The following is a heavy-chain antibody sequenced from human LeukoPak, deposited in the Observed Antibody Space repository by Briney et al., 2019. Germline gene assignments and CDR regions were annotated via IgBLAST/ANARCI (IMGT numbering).Heavy chain of an antibody. CDR1: GYTFSSYA. CDR3: ARDFQTQRYDILTGYRDY. CDR2: INPIRGIA. D-gene: IGHD3-9*01. Sequence: ASVKVSCKASGYTFSSYAISWVRQAPGQGLEWMGRINPIRGIANYAQKFQGRVTITADKSTSTAYMELSSLRSEETAVYYCARDFQTQRYDILTGYRDYWGQGTLVTVSS. J-gene: IGHJ4*02. V-gene: IGHV1-69*04.